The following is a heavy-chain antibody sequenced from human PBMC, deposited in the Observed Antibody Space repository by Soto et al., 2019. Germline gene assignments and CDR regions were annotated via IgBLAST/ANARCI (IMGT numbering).Heavy chain of an antibody. CDR1: GFTFSSYA. D-gene: IGHD3-3*01. Sequence: GGSLRLSCAASGFTFSSYAMSWVRQAPGKGLECVSTISGSGGTTYYADSVKGRFTISRDNSKNTLYLQMNSLRAEDTAVYYXAKVRRTTIFDVGSLFDYWGRGTLFTVFS. J-gene: IGHJ4*02. V-gene: IGHV3-23*01. CDR2: ISGSGGTT. CDR3: AKVRRTTIFDVGSLFDY.